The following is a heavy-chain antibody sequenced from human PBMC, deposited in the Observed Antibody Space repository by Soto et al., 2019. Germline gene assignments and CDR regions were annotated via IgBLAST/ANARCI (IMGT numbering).Heavy chain of an antibody. Sequence: PGGSLRLSCAASGFTVSSNYMSWVRQAPGKGLEWVSYISSSSSYTNYADSVKGRFTISRDHAKNSLYLQMNSLRAEDTAVYYCASLFTFVRYYYDSRGVDIWGQGTMVTVSS. CDR3: ASLFTFVRYYYDSRGVDI. CDR2: ISSSSSYT. CDR1: GFTVSSNY. V-gene: IGHV3-11*03. D-gene: IGHD3-22*01. J-gene: IGHJ3*02.